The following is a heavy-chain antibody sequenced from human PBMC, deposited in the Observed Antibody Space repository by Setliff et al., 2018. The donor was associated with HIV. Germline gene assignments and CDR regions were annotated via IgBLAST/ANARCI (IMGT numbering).Heavy chain of an antibody. D-gene: IGHD4-4*01. CDR1: GGSFSDYY. V-gene: IGHV4-34*01. Sequence: SETLSLTCAVYGGSFSDYYWSWICQPPGKGLEWIGEINHSGSTNYNPSLKSRVTISVDTSKNQFSLKLSSVTAADTAVYYCARDLTVTDNGMDVWGQGTTVTVSS. CDR2: INHSGST. CDR3: ARDLTVTDNGMDV. J-gene: IGHJ6*02.